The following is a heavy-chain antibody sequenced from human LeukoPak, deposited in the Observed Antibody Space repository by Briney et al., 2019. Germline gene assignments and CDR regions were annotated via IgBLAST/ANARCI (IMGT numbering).Heavy chain of an antibody. V-gene: IGHV4-61*05. J-gene: IGHJ5*02. CDR1: GGSISSSSYY. CDR3: ARCAIGYSYGSVTNWFDP. Sequence: PSETLSLTCTVSGGSISSSSYYWGWIRQPPGKGLEWTGYIYYSGSTNYNPSLKSRVTISVDTSKNQFSLKLSSVTAADTAVYYCARCAIGYSYGSVTNWFDPWGQGTLVTVSS. CDR2: IYYSGST. D-gene: IGHD5-18*01.